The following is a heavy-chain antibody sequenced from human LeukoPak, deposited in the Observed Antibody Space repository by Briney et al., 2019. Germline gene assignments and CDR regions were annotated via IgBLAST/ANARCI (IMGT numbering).Heavy chain of an antibody. Sequence: PGGSLRLSCAASGFTFNTYSMTWVRQAPGKGLEWVSSISWTSDYIYYADSVKGRFTISRDNAKNSLYLQMSSLRAEDTAVYYCARVVVISPYGLDVWGQGTTVTVSS. V-gene: IGHV3-21*01. CDR1: GFTFNTYS. D-gene: IGHD3-16*02. CDR2: ISWTSDYI. CDR3: ARVVVISPYGLDV. J-gene: IGHJ6*02.